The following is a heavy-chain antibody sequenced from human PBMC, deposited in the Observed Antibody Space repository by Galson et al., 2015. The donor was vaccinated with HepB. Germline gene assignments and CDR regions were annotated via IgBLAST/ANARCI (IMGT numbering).Heavy chain of an antibody. CDR3: ARDDYDILTGYPLAVDY. CDR1: GYTFTSYG. Sequence: SVKVSCKASGYTFTSYGISWVRQAPGQGLEWMGWISGYSGKVYYAQKFQDRVTMTTDTSTTTAFLELRTLTSDDTAFYYCARDDYDILTGYPLAVDYWGQGTLVAVSS. J-gene: IGHJ4*02. D-gene: IGHD3-9*01. V-gene: IGHV1-18*04. CDR2: ISGYSGKV.